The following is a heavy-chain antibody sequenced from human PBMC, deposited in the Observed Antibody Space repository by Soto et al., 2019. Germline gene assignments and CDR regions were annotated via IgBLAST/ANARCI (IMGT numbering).Heavy chain of an antibody. CDR2: ISSSSSYI. D-gene: IGHD5-12*01. CDR3: ATPATIVATTPFDY. Sequence: PGGSLRLSCAASGFTFSSYSMNWVRQAPGKGLEWVSSISSSSSYIYYADSVKGRFTISRDNAKNSLYLQMNSLRAEDTAVYYCATPATIVATTPFDYWGQGTLVTVSS. J-gene: IGHJ4*02. CDR1: GFTFSSYS. V-gene: IGHV3-21*01.